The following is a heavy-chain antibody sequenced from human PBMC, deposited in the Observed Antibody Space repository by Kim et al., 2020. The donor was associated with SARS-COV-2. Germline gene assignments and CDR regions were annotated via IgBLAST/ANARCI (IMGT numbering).Heavy chain of an antibody. CDR1: GFTVSSNY. Sequence: GGSLRLSCADSGFTVSSNYMSWVRQAPGKGLEWVSVFYSSYSTYYADSVKGRYTISRDKSKNTLYLQMNNLRAEDRAVYYCARRVREEENIAVARSVDYWSQGTLVTVSS. V-gene: IGHV3-66*01. CDR2: FYSSYST. J-gene: IGHJ4*02. D-gene: IGHD6-19*01. CDR3: ARRVREEENIAVARSVDY.